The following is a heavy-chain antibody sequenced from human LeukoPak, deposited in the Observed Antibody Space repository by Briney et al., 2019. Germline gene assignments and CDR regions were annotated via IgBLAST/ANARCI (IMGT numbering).Heavy chain of an antibody. Sequence: SETLSLTCAVYGGSFSGYYWSWIRQPPGKGLEWIGKINHSGSTNYSPSLKSRVTISVDTSKNQFSLKLSSVTAADTAVYYCARTPVDFWSGYPRAGLYYMDVWGKGTTVTVSS. V-gene: IGHV4-34*01. CDR3: ARTPVDFWSGYPRAGLYYMDV. J-gene: IGHJ6*03. CDR2: INHSGST. CDR1: GGSFSGYY. D-gene: IGHD3-3*01.